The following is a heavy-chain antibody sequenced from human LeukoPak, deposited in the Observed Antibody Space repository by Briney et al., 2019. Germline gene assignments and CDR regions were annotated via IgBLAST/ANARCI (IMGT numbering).Heavy chain of an antibody. D-gene: IGHD6-19*01. CDR3: ARGVRIAVAGYIDY. J-gene: IGHJ4*02. V-gene: IGHV3-30*04. CDR2: ISYDGSNK. CDR1: GFTFSTYA. Sequence: GGSLRLSCAASGFTFSTYAMHWVRQAPGKGLEWVAAISYDGSNKNYADSVKGRFTISRDNSKNTLYLPLNSLRGEDTAVYYCARGVRIAVAGYIDYWGQGTLVTVSS.